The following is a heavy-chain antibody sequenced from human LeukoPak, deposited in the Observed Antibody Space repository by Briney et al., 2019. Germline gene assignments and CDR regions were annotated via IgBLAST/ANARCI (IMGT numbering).Heavy chain of an antibody. V-gene: IGHV1-69*13. Sequence: GASVKVSCKASGGTFCSYAISWVRQAPGQGLEWMGGIIPIFGTANYAQKFQGRVTITADESTSTAYMELSSLRSEDTAVYYCARDRNYYDSSGYAYWGQGTLVTVSS. CDR1: GGTFCSYA. CDR2: IIPIFGTA. D-gene: IGHD3-22*01. CDR3: ARDRNYYDSSGYAY. J-gene: IGHJ4*02.